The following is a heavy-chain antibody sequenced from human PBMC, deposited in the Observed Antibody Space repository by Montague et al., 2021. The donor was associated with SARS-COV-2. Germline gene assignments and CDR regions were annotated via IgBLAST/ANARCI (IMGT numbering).Heavy chain of an antibody. Sequence: SETLSLTCAVYGGPFSGYYWSWIRQPPGKGLEWIGEINHSGSTNYNPSXXSRVTISVDSSKNQFSLKLSSVTAADTAVYYCARGGVTIFGVVITGKGLFRYWGQGTLVTVSS. CDR1: GGPFSGYY. CDR3: ARGGVTIFGVVITGKGLFRY. D-gene: IGHD3-3*01. J-gene: IGHJ4*02. V-gene: IGHV4-34*01. CDR2: INHSGST.